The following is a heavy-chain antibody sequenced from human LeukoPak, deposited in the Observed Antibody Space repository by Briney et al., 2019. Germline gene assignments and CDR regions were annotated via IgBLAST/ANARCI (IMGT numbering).Heavy chain of an antibody. V-gene: IGHV4-39*01. J-gene: IGHJ4*02. CDR1: GGPISSSSYY. Sequence: SETLSLTCTVSGGPISSSSYYWGWIRQPPGKGLEWIGSIYYSGSTYYNPSLKSRVTISVDTSENQFSLKLSSVTAADTAVYYCANSANYGGNSGYFDCWGQGTLVTVSS. CDR2: IYYSGST. CDR3: ANSANYGGNSGYFDC. D-gene: IGHD4-23*01.